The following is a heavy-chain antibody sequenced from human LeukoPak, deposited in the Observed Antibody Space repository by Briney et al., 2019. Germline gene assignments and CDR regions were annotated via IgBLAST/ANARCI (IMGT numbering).Heavy chain of an antibody. CDR3: ANWPRGQRGQLWSDY. V-gene: IGHV3-23*01. D-gene: IGHD5-18*01. CDR2: ISGSGGST. Sequence: GGSLRLSCAASGFTFSSYAMSWVRQAPGKGLEWVSAISGSGGSTYYADSVKGRFTISRDNSKNTLYLQMNSLRAEDTAVYYRANWPRGQRGQLWSDYWGQGTLVTVSS. CDR1: GFTFSSYA. J-gene: IGHJ4*02.